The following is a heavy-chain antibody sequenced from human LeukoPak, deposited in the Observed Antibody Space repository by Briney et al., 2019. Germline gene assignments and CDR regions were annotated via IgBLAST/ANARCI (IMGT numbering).Heavy chain of an antibody. Sequence: PSETLSLTCTVSGGSVSTSSYYWGWIRQPPGKGLDWIGSIYYSGSTYYNPSLKSRVTISVDTSKIQFSLKLSSVTAADTAVYYCARQAVGIVVVAATMKREANWFDPWGQGTLVTVSS. J-gene: IGHJ5*02. CDR3: ARQAVGIVVVAATMKREANWFDP. V-gene: IGHV4-39*01. D-gene: IGHD2-2*01. CDR1: GGSVSTSSYY. CDR2: IYYSGST.